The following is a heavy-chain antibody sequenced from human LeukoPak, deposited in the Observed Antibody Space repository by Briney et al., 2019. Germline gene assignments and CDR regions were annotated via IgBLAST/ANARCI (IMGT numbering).Heavy chain of an antibody. CDR1: GYIFSSYG. CDR3: AREHGSGSYYNPVGFDY. J-gene: IGHJ4*02. CDR2: ISAYNGNI. D-gene: IGHD3-10*01. V-gene: IGHV1-18*04. Sequence: ALVKVSCKTSGYIFSSYGISWVRQAPGQGLEWMGWISAYNGNINYIQKFQGRVTMTTDTSTSTAYMELRSLRSDDTAVYYCAREHGSGSYYNPVGFDYWGQGTLVTVSS.